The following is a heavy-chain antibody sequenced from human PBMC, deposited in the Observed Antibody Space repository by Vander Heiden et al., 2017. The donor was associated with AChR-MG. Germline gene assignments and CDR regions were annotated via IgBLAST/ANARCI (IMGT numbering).Heavy chain of an antibody. CDR3: TRSLVVYALLHEAFDI. Sequence: EVQLVESGGGLVQPGGSLKLSCAASGFAFSGSAMHWVRQASGKGLEWVGHIRRKGKDYATEYNASVKGRFTISRDASKNTAYLHMNSLKTEDTAVYYCTRSLVVYALLHEAFDIWGQGTMVTVSS. D-gene: IGHD2-8*02. CDR2: IRRKGKDYAT. J-gene: IGHJ3*02. CDR1: GFAFSGSA. V-gene: IGHV3-73*02.